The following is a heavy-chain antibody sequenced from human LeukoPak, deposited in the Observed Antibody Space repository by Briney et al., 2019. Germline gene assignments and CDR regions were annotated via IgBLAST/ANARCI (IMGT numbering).Heavy chain of an antibody. V-gene: IGHV4-34*01. Sequence: PSETLSLTCAVYGGSFSGYYWSWIRQPPGKGLEWLGEINHSGCTNYNPSLKSRVTISVDTSKNQFSLKLSPVTAADTAVYYCARGRLRVTIFGPYNWFDPWGQGTLVTVSS. CDR3: ARGRLRVTIFGPYNWFDP. CDR2: INHSGCT. J-gene: IGHJ5*02. CDR1: GGSFSGYY. D-gene: IGHD3-3*01.